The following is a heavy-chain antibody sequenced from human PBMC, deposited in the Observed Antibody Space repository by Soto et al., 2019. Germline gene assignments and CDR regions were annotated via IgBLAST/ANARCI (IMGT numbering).Heavy chain of an antibody. V-gene: IGHV4-59*01. CDR1: GGSISSYY. Sequence: PSETLSLTCTVSGGSISSYYWSWIRQPPGKGLEWIGYIYYSGSTNYNPSLKSRVTISVDTSKNQFSLKLSSVTAADTAVYYCARSTRHPYYFDYWGQGTLVTVS. CDR2: IYYSGST. J-gene: IGHJ4*02. CDR3: ARSTRHPYYFDY. D-gene: IGHD1-1*01.